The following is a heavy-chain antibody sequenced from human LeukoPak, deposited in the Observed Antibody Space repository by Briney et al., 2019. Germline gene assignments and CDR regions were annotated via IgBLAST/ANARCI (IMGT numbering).Heavy chain of an antibody. V-gene: IGHV4-34*01. D-gene: IGHD5-18*01. J-gene: IGHJ5*02. Sequence: SETLSLTCAVYGGSFSGYYWSWIRQPPGKGLEWIGEINHSGSTNYNPSLKSRVTISVDTSKNQFSLKLSSVTAADTAVYYCARGQRGYRYAINWFDPWGQGTLVTVSS. CDR2: INHSGST. CDR3: ARGQRGYRYAINWFDP. CDR1: GGSFSGYY.